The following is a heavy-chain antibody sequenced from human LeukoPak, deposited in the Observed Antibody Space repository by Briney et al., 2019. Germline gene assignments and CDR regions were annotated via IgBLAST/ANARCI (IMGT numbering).Heavy chain of an antibody. V-gene: IGHV3-30-3*01. CDR1: GFTFSSYA. D-gene: IGHD2-15*01. J-gene: IGHJ4*02. CDR3: EGSGHTDFDY. Sequence: GRSLRLSCAASGFTFSSYAMHWVRQAPGKGLEWAAVISYDGSNKYYADSVKGRFTISRDNSKNTLYLQMNSLRAEDTAVYYCEGSGHTDFDYWGQGTLVTVSS. CDR2: ISYDGSNK.